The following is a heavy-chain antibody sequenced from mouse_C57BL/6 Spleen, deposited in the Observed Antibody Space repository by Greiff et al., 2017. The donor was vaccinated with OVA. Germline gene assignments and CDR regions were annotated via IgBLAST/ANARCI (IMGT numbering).Heavy chain of an antibody. V-gene: IGHV3-6*01. CDR3: ARVDGYYDFDY. CDR2: ISYDGSN. D-gene: IGHD2-3*01. CDR1: GYSITSGYY. Sequence: EVKLVESGPGLVKPSQSLSLTCSVTGYSITSGYYWNWIRQFPGNQLEWMGYISYDGSNNYNPSLKNRISITRDTSKNQFFLKLNSVTTEDTATYYCARVDGYYDFDYWGQGTTLTVSS. J-gene: IGHJ2*01.